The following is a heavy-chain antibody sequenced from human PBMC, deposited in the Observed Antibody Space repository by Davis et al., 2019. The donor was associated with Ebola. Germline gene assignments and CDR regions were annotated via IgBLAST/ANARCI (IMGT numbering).Heavy chain of an antibody. D-gene: IGHD3-22*01. CDR1: GFIFSSYA. J-gene: IGHJ4*02. CDR2: ISYDGTNK. Sequence: PGGSLRLSCAASGFIFSSYAMHWVRQAPGKGLEWVAVISYDGTNKYYADSVKGRFTISRDNSKNTLSLQMNSLRAEDTAVYYCARAGGLFVRGFDSWGQGTLVTVSS. V-gene: IGHV3-30-3*01. CDR3: ARAGGLFVRGFDS.